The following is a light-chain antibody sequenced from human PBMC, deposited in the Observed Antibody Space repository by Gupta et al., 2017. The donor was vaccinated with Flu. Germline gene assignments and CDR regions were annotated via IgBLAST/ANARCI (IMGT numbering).Light chain of an antibody. CDR3: QAWDTNTVV. V-gene: IGLV3-1*01. Sequence: SFELTQPPSVSVSPGQTASITCSGDKLGDKYVCWYQQKPGQSPVMVIFQDSKRPSGIPERFSGSNSGNAATLTISGTQAMDEADYFCQAWDTNTVVFGGGTKLTVL. J-gene: IGLJ2*01. CDR2: QDS. CDR1: KLGDKY.